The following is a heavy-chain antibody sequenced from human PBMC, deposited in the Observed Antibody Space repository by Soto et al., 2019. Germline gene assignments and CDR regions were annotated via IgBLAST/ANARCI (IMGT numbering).Heavy chain of an antibody. CDR2: IYYSGST. CDR3: ARAYFDWSSQN. Sequence: QVQLQESGPGLVKPSQTLSLTCTVSGGSISSGGYYWSWIRQHPGKGLEWIGYIYYSGSTYYNPSLKSXXTXSXXTSKNQFSLKLSSVTAADTAVYYCARAYFDWSSQNWGQGTLVTVSS. J-gene: IGHJ4*02. CDR1: GGSISSGGYY. V-gene: IGHV4-31*03. D-gene: IGHD3-9*01.